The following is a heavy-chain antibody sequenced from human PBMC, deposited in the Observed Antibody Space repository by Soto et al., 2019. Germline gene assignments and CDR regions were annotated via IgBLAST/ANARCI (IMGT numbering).Heavy chain of an antibody. J-gene: IGHJ4*02. CDR3: ARSLGRHPSETPRGHSFGAGSLFPFDH. CDR1: GGTFTSYT. CDR2: LIPMFDIA. Sequence: QVQLVQSGAEVKMPGSSVKVSCKASGGTFTSYTVYWVRQAPGQGLEWVGGLIPMFDIANYEERFRGRVMITADEATNTASMELSSLPSADTAVYFCARSLGRHPSETPRGHSFGAGSLFPFDHWGQGTLVTVSS. V-gene: IGHV1-69*19. D-gene: IGHD2-15*01.